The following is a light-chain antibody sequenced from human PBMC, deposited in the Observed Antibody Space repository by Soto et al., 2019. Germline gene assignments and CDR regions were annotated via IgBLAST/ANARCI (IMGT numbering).Light chain of an antibody. Sequence: QSALTQPRSVSGSPGQSVTISCTGTSSDVGGYDFVSWYQQHPGKAPKLMIYDVTKRTSGVSNRFSGSKSGNTASLTISGLQAEDEADYYCSSYTTSSTLVFGGGTKLTVL. CDR2: DVT. V-gene: IGLV2-14*03. CDR1: SSDVGGYDF. CDR3: SSYTTSSTLV. J-gene: IGLJ3*02.